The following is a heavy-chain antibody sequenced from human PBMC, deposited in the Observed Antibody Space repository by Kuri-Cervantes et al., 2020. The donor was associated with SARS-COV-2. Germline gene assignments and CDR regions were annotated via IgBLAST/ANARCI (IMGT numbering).Heavy chain of an antibody. D-gene: IGHD3-22*01. J-gene: IGHJ3*02. CDR1: GFTFSTYG. V-gene: IGHV3-30*18. Sequence: GGSLRLSCAASGFTFSTYGMHWVRQAPGKGLEWVALISYDGNEYYADSVRGRFTISRDNSKNTLYLQMSSLRAEDTAVYYCAKVSRSGYFPFAFDIWGQGTMVTVSS. CDR3: AKVSRSGYFPFAFDI. CDR2: ISYDGNE.